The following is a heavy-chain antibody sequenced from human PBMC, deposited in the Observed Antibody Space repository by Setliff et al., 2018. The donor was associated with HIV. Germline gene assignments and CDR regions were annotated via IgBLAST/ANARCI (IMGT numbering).Heavy chain of an antibody. CDR1: GFTFRTHE. Sequence: GGSLRLSCAASGFTFRTHEMNWVRQAPGKGLEWVSYITGSGTTIYYADSVKGRFTISRDNAKNTLYLQMNSLRAEDTAVYYCVRDYGSGTNFFYSMDVWGKGTTVTV. V-gene: IGHV3-48*03. CDR2: ITGSGTTI. CDR3: VRDYGSGTNFFYSMDV. D-gene: IGHD3-10*01. J-gene: IGHJ6*03.